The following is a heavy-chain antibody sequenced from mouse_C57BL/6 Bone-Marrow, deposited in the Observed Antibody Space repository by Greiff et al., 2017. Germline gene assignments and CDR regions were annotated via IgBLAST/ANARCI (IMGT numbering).Heavy chain of an antibody. D-gene: IGHD4-1*01. CDR1: GYTFTDYY. Sequence: EVQLQQSGPVLVKPGASVKMSCKASGYTFTDYYMNWVKQSPGKSLEWIGVINPYNGGTSYNQKFKGKATLTVDKSSSTAYMELNSLTSEDSAVYYCARSVNWAFAYWGQGTLVTVSA. CDR2: INPYNGGT. CDR3: ARSVNWAFAY. J-gene: IGHJ3*01. V-gene: IGHV1-19*01.